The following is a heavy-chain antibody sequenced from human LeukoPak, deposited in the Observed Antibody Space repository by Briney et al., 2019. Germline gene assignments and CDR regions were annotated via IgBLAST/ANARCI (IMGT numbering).Heavy chain of an antibody. Sequence: PSETLSLTCTVSGGSISRYYWGWIRQPAGKGLEWIGRIYASGITNYNPSLKSRVTMSVDTSKNQFSLKLASVTAADTAVYYCARDGDRAYDYLTKWGQGTLVTVSS. D-gene: IGHD5-12*01. CDR1: GGSISRYY. CDR2: IYASGIT. V-gene: IGHV4-4*07. J-gene: IGHJ4*02. CDR3: ARDGDRAYDYLTK.